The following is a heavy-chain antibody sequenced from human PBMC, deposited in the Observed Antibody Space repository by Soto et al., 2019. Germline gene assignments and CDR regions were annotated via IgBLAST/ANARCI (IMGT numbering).Heavy chain of an antibody. Sequence: EVQLVESGGGLVQPGRSLRLSCAASGFTFDDYAMHWVRQAPGKGLEWVSGISWNSGSIGYADSVKGRFTISRDNAKNSLYLQMNSLRAEDTALYYCAKAAGYSSGPPIRYYFDYWGQGTLVTVSS. CDR2: ISWNSGSI. CDR1: GFTFDDYA. J-gene: IGHJ4*02. V-gene: IGHV3-9*01. CDR3: AKAAGYSSGPPIRYYFDY. D-gene: IGHD6-19*01.